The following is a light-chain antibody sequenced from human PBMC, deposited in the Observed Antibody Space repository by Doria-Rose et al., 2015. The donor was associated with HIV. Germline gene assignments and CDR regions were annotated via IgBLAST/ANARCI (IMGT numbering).Light chain of an antibody. CDR1: QSLLYTSKNY. CDR2: WAS. V-gene: IGKV4-1*01. J-gene: IGKJ3*01. Sequence: TQSPESLGMSLGERATLNCKSNQSLLYTSKNYLAWYQQKPGQPPKLLIYWASTRQSGVPARFSSSGSWTDFTLTISSLEAEDVAVYYCQQYYDTPSFGPGTTVDIK. CDR3: QQYYDTPS.